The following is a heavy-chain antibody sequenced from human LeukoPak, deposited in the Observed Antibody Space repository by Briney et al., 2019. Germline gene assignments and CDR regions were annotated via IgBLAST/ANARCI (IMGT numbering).Heavy chain of an antibody. V-gene: IGHV3-23*01. Sequence: GGSLRLSCAASGFTFSSYAMIWGRQAPGKGLEWVSDISGSSGSTYYEDPVRGSLTIYRDNAKNTLYLQMNSLRAEDTAVYYCAKDRGGITMVRGVIDWFAPWGQGTLVTVSS. CDR1: GFTFSSYA. D-gene: IGHD3-10*01. J-gene: IGHJ5*02. CDR3: AKDRGGITMVRGVIDWFAP. CDR2: ISGSSGST.